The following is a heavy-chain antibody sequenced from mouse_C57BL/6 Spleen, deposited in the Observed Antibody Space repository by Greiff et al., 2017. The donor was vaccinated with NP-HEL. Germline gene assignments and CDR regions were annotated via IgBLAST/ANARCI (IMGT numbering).Heavy chain of an antibody. D-gene: IGHD1-1*01. Sequence: EVHLVESGGGLVKPGGSLKLSCAASGFTFSDYGMHWVRQAPEKGLEWVAYISSGSSTIYYADTVKGRFTISRDNAKNTLFLQMTSLRSEDTAMYYCARDDYYGSRTPYFDYWGQGTTLTVSS. CDR1: GFTFSDYG. V-gene: IGHV5-17*01. CDR3: ARDDYYGSRTPYFDY. CDR2: ISSGSSTI. J-gene: IGHJ2*01.